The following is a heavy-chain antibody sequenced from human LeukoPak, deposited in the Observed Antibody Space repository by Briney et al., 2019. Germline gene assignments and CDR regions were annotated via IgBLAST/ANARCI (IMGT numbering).Heavy chain of an antibody. CDR3: ARRGPMSYDILAYYFDY. D-gene: IGHD3-9*01. CDR2: IYYSGTT. CDR1: GGSISRSSYY. J-gene: IGHJ4*02. Sequence: SETLSLTCTVSGGSISRSSYYWGWIRQPPGKGLEWIGCIYYSGTTYSNPSLKSRVTISVDTSKNQFSLKLRSVTAADTAVYYCARRGPMSYDILAYYFDYWGQGTLVTVSS. V-gene: IGHV4-39*01.